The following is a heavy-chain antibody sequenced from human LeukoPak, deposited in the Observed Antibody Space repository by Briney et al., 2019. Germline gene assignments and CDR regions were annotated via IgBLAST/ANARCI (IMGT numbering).Heavy chain of an antibody. CDR3: ARTPEADYDFWSGYFGGPFYY. Sequence: GGSLRLSCAASGFTFSDYYMSWIRQAPGKGLEWVSYISSSGNTIYYADSVKGRFTISRDNAKNSLYLQMNSLRAEDTAVYYCARTPEADYDFWSGYFGGPFYYWGQGTLVTVSS. D-gene: IGHD3-3*01. CDR1: GFTFSDYY. J-gene: IGHJ4*02. V-gene: IGHV3-11*04. CDR2: ISSSGNTI.